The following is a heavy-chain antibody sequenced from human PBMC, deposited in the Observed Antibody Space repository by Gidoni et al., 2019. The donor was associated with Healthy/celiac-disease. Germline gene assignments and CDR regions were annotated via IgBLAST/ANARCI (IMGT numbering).Heavy chain of an antibody. J-gene: IGHJ4*02. D-gene: IGHD3-10*01. Sequence: EVQLVESVGGFVQPWGSMRLSCAASGFIFTDYWMHWLRLGPGKGLEWVARINSAGTTTTYADSVKGRFTIPRDNAQNTLHLQMNSLRDEDTALYYCARVYFYGSSFDYWGQGTQVTVSS. CDR1: GFIFTDYW. CDR2: INSAGTTT. V-gene: IGHV3-74*03. CDR3: ARVYFYGSSFDY.